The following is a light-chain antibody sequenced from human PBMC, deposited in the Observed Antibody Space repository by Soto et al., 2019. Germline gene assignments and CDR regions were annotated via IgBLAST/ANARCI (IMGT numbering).Light chain of an antibody. Sequence: EIVVTQSPGTLSLSPGERATLSCRASQSVSSSYLAWYQQKPGQAPRLLIYGASSRATGIPDRFSGSGSGTDFPLTISRLEPEDFAVYYCQQYGSSPDTFGQGTKLEIK. CDR2: GAS. J-gene: IGKJ2*01. CDR3: QQYGSSPDT. CDR1: QSVSSSY. V-gene: IGKV3-20*01.